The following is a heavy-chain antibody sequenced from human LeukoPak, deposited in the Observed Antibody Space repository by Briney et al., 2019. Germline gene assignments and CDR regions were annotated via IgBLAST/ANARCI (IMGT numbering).Heavy chain of an antibody. CDR2: IYSGGST. D-gene: IGHD3-3*01. V-gene: IGHV3-66*01. CDR1: GFTVSSNY. CDR3: ARGLTYYDFWSGLDY. J-gene: IGHJ4*02. Sequence: GGSLRLSCAASGFTVSSNYMSWVRQAPGKGLEWVSVIYSGGSTYYADSVKGRFTISRDNSKNTLYLQMNSLRAEDTAVYYCARGLTYYDFWSGLDYWGQGTLVTVSS.